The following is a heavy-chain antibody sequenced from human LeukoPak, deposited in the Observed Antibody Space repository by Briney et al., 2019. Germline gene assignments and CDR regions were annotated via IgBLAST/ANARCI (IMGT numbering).Heavy chain of an antibody. V-gene: IGHV3-7*03. Sequence: GGSLRLSCAASGFTFNKSWMSWVRQAPGKGPEWVANIKEDVTQKYYVASVRGRFTISRDNAENSLYLQINSLRAEDTAVYYCARSTRRDSEIALAEYFQHWGQGTLVTVSS. CDR3: ARSTRRDSEIALAEYFQH. CDR2: IKEDVTQK. CDR1: GFTFNKSW. J-gene: IGHJ1*01. D-gene: IGHD1-26*01.